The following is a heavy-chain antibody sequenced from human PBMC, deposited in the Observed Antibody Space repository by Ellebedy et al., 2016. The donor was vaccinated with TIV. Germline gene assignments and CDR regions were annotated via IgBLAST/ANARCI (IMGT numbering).Heavy chain of an antibody. V-gene: IGHV1-69*06. CDR2: IIPISGTT. Sequence: SVKVSXXASGGSFISSAISWVRQAPGQGLEWMGGIIPISGTTNYVQNFQGRVTITADKSTSTAYMELRSLRSDDTAVYYCARGSGSYYSPLDSWGQGTLVTVSS. D-gene: IGHD1-26*01. CDR1: GGSFISSA. J-gene: IGHJ4*02. CDR3: ARGSGSYYSPLDS.